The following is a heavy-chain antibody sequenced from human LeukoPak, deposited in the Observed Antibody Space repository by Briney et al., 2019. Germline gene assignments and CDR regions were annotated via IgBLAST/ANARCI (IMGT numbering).Heavy chain of an antibody. Sequence: ASVKLSFKASGYTFTIYDINWGRQAPGQGLEWMGWMNPNSGNTGYAQKFQGRVTITRNTSISTAYMELSSLRSEDTAVYYCARSAYYDFWSSLADWFDPWGQGTLVTVSS. D-gene: IGHD3-3*01. CDR1: GYTFTIYD. V-gene: IGHV1-8*03. J-gene: IGHJ5*02. CDR2: MNPNSGNT. CDR3: ARSAYYDFWSSLADWFDP.